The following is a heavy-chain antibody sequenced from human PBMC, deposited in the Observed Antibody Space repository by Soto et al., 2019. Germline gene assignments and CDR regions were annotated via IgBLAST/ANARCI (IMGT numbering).Heavy chain of an antibody. CDR1: GFTFSSYA. Sequence: GGSLRLSCAASGFTFSSYAMSWVRQAPGKGLEWVSAISGSGGSTYYADSVKGRFTISRDNSKNTLYLQINSLRAEDTAVYYCAKVGTRYCSSTSCYVFDYWGQGTLVTVSS. J-gene: IGHJ4*02. D-gene: IGHD2-2*01. V-gene: IGHV3-23*01. CDR3: AKVGTRYCSSTSCYVFDY. CDR2: ISGSGGST.